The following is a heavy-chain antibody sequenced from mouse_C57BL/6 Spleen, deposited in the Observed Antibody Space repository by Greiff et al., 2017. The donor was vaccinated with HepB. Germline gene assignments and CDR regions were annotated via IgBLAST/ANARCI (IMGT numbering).Heavy chain of an antibody. V-gene: IGHV1-15*01. CDR2: IDPETGGT. J-gene: IGHJ4*01. CDR3: TRDYYGPYYAMDY. Sequence: VQLQQSGAELVRPGASVTLSCKASGYTFTDYEMHWVKQTPVHGLEWIGAIDPETGGTAYNQKFKGKAILTADKSSSTAYMELRSLTSEDSAVYYCTRDYYGPYYAMDYWGQGTSVTVSS. D-gene: IGHD1-2*01. CDR1: GYTFTDYE.